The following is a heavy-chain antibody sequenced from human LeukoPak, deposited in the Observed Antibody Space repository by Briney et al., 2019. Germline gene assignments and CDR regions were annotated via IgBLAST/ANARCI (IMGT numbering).Heavy chain of an antibody. Sequence: GGSLRLSCAASGFTFSSYGMHWVRQAPGKGLEWVAVIWYDGSNKYYADSVKGRFTISRDNSKNTLYLQMNSLRAEDTAVYYCARDARGFIARGQTPLDYWGQGTLVTVSS. CDR3: ARDARGFIARGQTPLDY. D-gene: IGHD3-10*01. CDR2: IWYDGSNK. V-gene: IGHV3-33*01. CDR1: GFTFSSYG. J-gene: IGHJ4*02.